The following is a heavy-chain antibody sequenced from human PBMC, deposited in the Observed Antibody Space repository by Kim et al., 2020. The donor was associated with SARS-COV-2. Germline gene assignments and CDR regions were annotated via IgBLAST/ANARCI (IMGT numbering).Heavy chain of an antibody. J-gene: IGHJ6*02. CDR3: AKDVSRITHFGVVTRGGMDV. Sequence: GGSLRLSCAASGFTFSSYAMSWVRQAPGKGLEWVSAISGSGSSTYYADSVKGRFTISRDNSKNTLYLQMNSLRAEDTAVYYCAKDVSRITHFGVVTRGGMDVWGQGTTVTVSS. V-gene: IGHV3-23*01. D-gene: IGHD3-3*01. CDR2: ISGSGSST. CDR1: GFTFSSYA.